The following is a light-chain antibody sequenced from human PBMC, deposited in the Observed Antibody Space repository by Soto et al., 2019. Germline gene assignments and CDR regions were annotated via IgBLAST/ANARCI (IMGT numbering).Light chain of an antibody. CDR2: EGS. Sequence: QSALTQPASVSGSPEQSITISCTGPGSDVGSFDLVSWYQQHPGKAPKLIIFEGSKRPSGVSDRFSGSKSDNRASLTISGLQAEDEADYYCSSYGGSLTGVFGGGTKLTVL. J-gene: IGLJ3*02. CDR1: GSDVGSFDL. V-gene: IGLV2-23*01. CDR3: SSYGGSLTGV.